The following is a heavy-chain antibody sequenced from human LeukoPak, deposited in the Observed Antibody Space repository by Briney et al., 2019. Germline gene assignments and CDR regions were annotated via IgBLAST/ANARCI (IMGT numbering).Heavy chain of an antibody. Sequence: GGSLRLSCAASGFTFSSYAMSWVRQAPGKGLEWVSAISGSGGSTYYADSVKGRFTISRDNSKNTLYLQMNSLRAEDTAVYYCARAWGYSYGYRAFDIWGQGTMVTVSS. V-gene: IGHV3-23*01. D-gene: IGHD5-18*01. J-gene: IGHJ3*02. CDR2: ISGSGGST. CDR3: ARAWGYSYGYRAFDI. CDR1: GFTFSSYA.